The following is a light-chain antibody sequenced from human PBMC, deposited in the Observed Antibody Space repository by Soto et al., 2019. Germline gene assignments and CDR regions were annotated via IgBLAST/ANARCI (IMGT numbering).Light chain of an antibody. Sequence: QSVLTQPPSVSGAPGPRVTISCTGSSSNIGAGYDVNWYQQLPGTAPKLLIYGNTNRPSGVPDRFSGSKSGTSGSLAISGLQTEDEAEYYCQSWDTSLSGSIFGGGTKLTVL. CDR3: QSWDTSLSGSI. CDR1: SSNIGAGYD. J-gene: IGLJ2*01. V-gene: IGLV1-40*01. CDR2: GNT.